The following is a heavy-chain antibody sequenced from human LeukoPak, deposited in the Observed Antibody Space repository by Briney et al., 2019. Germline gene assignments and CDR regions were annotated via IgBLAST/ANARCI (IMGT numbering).Heavy chain of an antibody. Sequence: GGSLRLSCAASGFTFSSYAMSWVRQAPGKGLEWVSSISGSGGSTYYADSVKGRFTISRDNSKNTLYLQMNSLRAEDTVVYYCAKSMVRGVMGYYYGMDVWGQGTTVTVSS. J-gene: IGHJ6*02. CDR3: AKSMVRGVMGYYYGMDV. D-gene: IGHD3-10*01. CDR1: GFTFSSYA. V-gene: IGHV3-23*01. CDR2: ISGSGGST.